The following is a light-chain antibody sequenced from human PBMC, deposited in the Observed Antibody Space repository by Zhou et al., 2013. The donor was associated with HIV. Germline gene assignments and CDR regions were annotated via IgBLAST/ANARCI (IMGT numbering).Light chain of an antibody. CDR3: QVWDSNSDVVV. CDR2: YDT. J-gene: IGLJ2*01. Sequence: SNELTQPPSVSVAPGKTASITCGGNSIGSKSVHWYQQKPGQAPVLVIYYDTDRPSGIPERFSGSNSGNTATLTISRVDAGDEADYYCQVWDSNSDVVVFGGGTKLTVL. V-gene: IGLV3-21*04. CDR1: SIGSKS.